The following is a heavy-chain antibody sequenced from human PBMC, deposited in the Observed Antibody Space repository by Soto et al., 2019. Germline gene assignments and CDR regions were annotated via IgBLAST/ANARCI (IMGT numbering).Heavy chain of an antibody. Sequence: EVQLVESGGGMVQPGGSLRLSCAASGFTVSSNYMNRVRQAPGKGLEWVSIIYSGDSTNYADSVKGRFTISRDNAKNTLFLQMNSLRAEDTAVYYCACSRTSKRGDYWGQGTLVTVSS. J-gene: IGHJ4*02. V-gene: IGHV3-66*01. D-gene: IGHD2-2*01. CDR1: GFTVSSNY. CDR3: ACSRTSKRGDY. CDR2: IYSGDST.